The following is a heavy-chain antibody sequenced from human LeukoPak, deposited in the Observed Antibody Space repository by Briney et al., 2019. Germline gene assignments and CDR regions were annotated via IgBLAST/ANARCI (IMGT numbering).Heavy chain of an antibody. V-gene: IGHV1-24*01. J-gene: IGHJ3*02. CDR3: ATTRSETVGDDAFDM. CDR2: FDPEDGDT. Sequence: ASVKVSCKVSGYSLTELSMQWVRQAPGKGLEGMGGFDPEDGDTIYAQKFQGRVTMTEDTSTDTGYMELSSLRSEDTAVYYCATTRSETVGDDAFDMWGQGTMVTVSS. CDR1: GYSLTELS. D-gene: IGHD3-10*01.